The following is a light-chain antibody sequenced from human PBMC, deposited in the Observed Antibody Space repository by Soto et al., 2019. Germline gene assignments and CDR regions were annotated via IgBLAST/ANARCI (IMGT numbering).Light chain of an antibody. CDR1: QSVSSNY. V-gene: IGKV3-15*01. J-gene: IGKJ4*01. CDR3: HQYNTWPLT. Sequence: EIVLTQSPGTLSLSPGERATLSCRASQSVSSNYLAWYQQKPGQAPRLLISDASTRATGIPARFNGSGSGTEFTLAISSLQSEDFAIYYCHQYNTWPLTFGGGTKVDIK. CDR2: DAS.